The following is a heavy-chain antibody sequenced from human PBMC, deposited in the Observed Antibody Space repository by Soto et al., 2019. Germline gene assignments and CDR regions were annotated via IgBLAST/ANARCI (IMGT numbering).Heavy chain of an antibody. CDR3: ARMVRGVIITQLKLPSRDSSTTTLNWFDP. CDR1: GFSLSNARMG. CDR2: IFSNDEK. V-gene: IGHV2-26*01. J-gene: IGHJ5*02. D-gene: IGHD3-10*01. Sequence: QVTLKESGPVLVKPTETLTLTCTVSGFSLSNARMGVSWIRQPPGKALEWLAHIFSNDEKSYSTSLKSRLTTSKDTSKSQVVLTMTNMDPVDTATYYCARMVRGVIITQLKLPSRDSSTTTLNWFDPWGQGTLVTVSS.